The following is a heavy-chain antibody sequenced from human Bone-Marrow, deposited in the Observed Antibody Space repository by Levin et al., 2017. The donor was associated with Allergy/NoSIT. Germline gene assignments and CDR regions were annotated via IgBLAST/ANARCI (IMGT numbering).Heavy chain of an antibody. V-gene: IGHV3-30-3*01. CDR2: ISYDGSNK. D-gene: IGHD4-11*01. J-gene: IGHJ6*02. CDR3: ARDYSNYYYYYAMDV. Sequence: PGGSLRLSCAASGFTFSGYGMHWVRQAPGKGLEWVAIISYDGSNKHYAESVKGRFTISRDNSKKTLYLQMNSLRVEDTAVYYCARDYSNYYYYYAMDVWGQGTTVTVSS. CDR1: GFTFSGYG.